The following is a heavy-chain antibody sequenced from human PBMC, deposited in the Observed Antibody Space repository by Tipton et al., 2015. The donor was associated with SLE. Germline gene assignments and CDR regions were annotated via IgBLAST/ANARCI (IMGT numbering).Heavy chain of an antibody. CDR2: INHSGST. CDR3: ARDPQWLRLGDDAFDI. V-gene: IGHV4-34*01. J-gene: IGHJ3*02. Sequence: LRLSCAVYGGSFSGYYWSWIRQPPGKGLEWIGEINHSGSTNYNPSLKSRVTISVDTSKNQFSLKLSSVTAADTAVYYCARDPQWLRLGDDAFDIWGQGTMVTVSS. CDR1: GGSFSGYY. D-gene: IGHD5-12*01.